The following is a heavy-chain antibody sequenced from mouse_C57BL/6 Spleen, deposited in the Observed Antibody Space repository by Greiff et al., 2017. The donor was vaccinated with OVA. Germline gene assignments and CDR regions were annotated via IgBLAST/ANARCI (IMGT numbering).Heavy chain of an antibody. Sequence: VQLQQPGAELVRPGTSVKLSCKASGYTFTSYWMHWVKQRPGQGLEWIGVIDPSDSYTNYNQKFKGKATLTVDTSSSTAYMQLSSLTSEDSAVYYCARNGIGNYYAMDYWGQGTSVTVSS. CDR3: ARNGIGNYYAMDY. J-gene: IGHJ4*01. CDR1: GYTFTSYW. V-gene: IGHV1-59*01. CDR2: IDPSDSYT. D-gene: IGHD2-1*01.